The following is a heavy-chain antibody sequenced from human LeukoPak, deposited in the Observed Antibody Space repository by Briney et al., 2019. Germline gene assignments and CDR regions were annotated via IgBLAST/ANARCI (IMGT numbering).Heavy chain of an antibody. V-gene: IGHV1-18*01. Sequence: ASVKVSCKASGYTFTSYGISWVRQAPGQGLEWMGWISAYNGNTNYAQKLQGRVTMTTDTSTSTAYMELRSLRSDDTAVYYCARHLTLADYVPDPLSSFDYWGQGTLVTVSS. CDR1: GYTFTSYG. J-gene: IGHJ4*02. D-gene: IGHD4-17*01. CDR2: ISAYNGNT. CDR3: ARHLTLADYVPDPLSSFDY.